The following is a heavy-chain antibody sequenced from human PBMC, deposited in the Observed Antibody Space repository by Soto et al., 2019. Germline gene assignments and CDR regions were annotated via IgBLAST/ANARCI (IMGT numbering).Heavy chain of an antibody. J-gene: IGHJ6*02. CDR1: GVTFSSYS. D-gene: IGHD3-10*01. Sequence: EVQLVESGGGLVQPGGSLRLSCTASGVTFSSYSMVWVRQAPGKGLEWVSYISSSSSSIYYAASVKGRFSTSRDNAKNSTSLQMNSRRVEDAGVYYCARELGFDAVARMDVWGQGTTVTVSS. CDR2: ISSSSSSI. V-gene: IGHV3-48*01. CDR3: ARELGFDAVARMDV.